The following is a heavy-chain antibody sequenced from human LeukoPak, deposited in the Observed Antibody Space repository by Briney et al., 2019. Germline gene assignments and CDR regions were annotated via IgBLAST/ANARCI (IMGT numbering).Heavy chain of an antibody. J-gene: IGHJ4*02. CDR1: GFTFSSYS. CDR2: ISSSSSYI. V-gene: IGHV3-21*01. D-gene: IGHD4-17*01. Sequence: GGSLILSCAASGFTFSSYSMNWVRQAPGKGLEWVSSISSSSSYIYYADSVKGRFTISRDNAKNSLYLQMNSLRAEDTAVYYCARDYYGDYEVNYWDQGTLVTVSS. CDR3: ARDYYGDYEVNY.